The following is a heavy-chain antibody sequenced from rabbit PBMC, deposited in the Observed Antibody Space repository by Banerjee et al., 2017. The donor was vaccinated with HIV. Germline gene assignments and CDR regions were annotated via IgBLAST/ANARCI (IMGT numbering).Heavy chain of an antibody. Sequence: QSLEESGGDLVKPGASLTLTCTASGFSFSSSYWICWVRQAPGKGLEWIACIVAGSSGSTYYASWAKGRFTISKTSSTTVTLQMTSLTAADTATYFCARDFGLWGPGTLVTVS. CDR1: GFSFSSSYW. V-gene: IGHV1S40*01. J-gene: IGHJ4*01. D-gene: IGHD5-1*01. CDR2: IVAGSSGST. CDR3: ARDFGL.